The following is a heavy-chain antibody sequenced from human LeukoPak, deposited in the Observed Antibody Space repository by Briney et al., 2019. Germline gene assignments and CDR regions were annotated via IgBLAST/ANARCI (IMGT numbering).Heavy chain of an antibody. D-gene: IGHD3-10*01. V-gene: IGHV4-61*02. CDR1: GGSFSSGSYY. CDR3: ARVGLLWFGGREGYYGMDV. J-gene: IGHJ6*02. Sequence: SETLSLTCTVSGGSFSSGSYYWSWIRQPAGKGLEWIGRIYTSGSTNYNPSLKSRVTISVDTPKNQFSPKPSSVTAADTAVYYCARVGLLWFGGREGYYGMDVWGQGTTVAVSS. CDR2: IYTSGST.